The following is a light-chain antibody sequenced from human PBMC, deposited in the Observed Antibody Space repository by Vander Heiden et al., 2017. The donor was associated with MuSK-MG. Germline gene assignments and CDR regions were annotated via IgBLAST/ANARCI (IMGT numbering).Light chain of an antibody. V-gene: IGLV6-57*01. Sequence: FLLTQPHSVSESPGKPVTISCTRSSGRIASHYVHWYLQRQCSYPTTVSYDDNQRTSGVPDRFSFATDRSCNSASITTSGQKAEDEAYYYCQSEDSSSILVFGGGTKRTVL. J-gene: IGLJ3*02. CDR1: SGRIASHY. CDR3: QSEDSSSILV. CDR2: DDN.